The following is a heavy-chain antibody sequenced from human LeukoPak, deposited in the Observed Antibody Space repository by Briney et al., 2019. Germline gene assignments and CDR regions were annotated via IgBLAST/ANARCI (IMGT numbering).Heavy chain of an antibody. D-gene: IGHD3-10*01. CDR1: GGSISSGDYY. Sequence: SQTLSLTCTVYGGSISSGDYYWSWIRQPPGKGLEWIGYIYYSGSTYYNPSLKSRVTISVDTSKNQFSLKLSSVTAADTAVYYCAGLGELGYYGMDVWGQGTTVTVSS. J-gene: IGHJ6*02. CDR2: IYYSGST. V-gene: IGHV4-30-4*01. CDR3: AGLGELGYYGMDV.